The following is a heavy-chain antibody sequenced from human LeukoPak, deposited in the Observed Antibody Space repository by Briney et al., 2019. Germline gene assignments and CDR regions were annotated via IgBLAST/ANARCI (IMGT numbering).Heavy chain of an antibody. D-gene: IGHD3-10*01. CDR2: INTDGSST. CDR3: ARVSYGSGSAIDY. Sequence: GGSLRLSCAASGFTFSSYWMHWVRHAPGKGLVWVSRINTDGSSTSYADSAKGRFTISRDNAKNTLYLQMNSLRAEDTAVYYCARVSYGSGSAIDYWGQGTLVTVSS. CDR1: GFTFSSYW. J-gene: IGHJ4*02. V-gene: IGHV3-74*01.